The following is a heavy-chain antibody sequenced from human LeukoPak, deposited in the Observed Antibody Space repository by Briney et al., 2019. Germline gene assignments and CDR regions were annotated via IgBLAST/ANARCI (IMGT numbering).Heavy chain of an antibody. CDR1: GGSISSYY. J-gene: IGHJ3*02. D-gene: IGHD3-16*02. Sequence: PSETLSLTCTVSGGSISSYYWSWIRQPPGKGLEWIGYIYYSGSTNYNPSLKSRVTISVDTSKNQFSLKLSSVTAADTAVYYCAGYTVVDAFDIWGQGTMVTVSS. V-gene: IGHV4-59*01. CDR3: AGYTVVDAFDI. CDR2: IYYSGST.